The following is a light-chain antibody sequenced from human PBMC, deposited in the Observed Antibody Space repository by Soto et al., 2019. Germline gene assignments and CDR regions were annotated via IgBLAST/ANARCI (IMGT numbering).Light chain of an antibody. Sequence: ASRMTQSPSSLSASTGDRVTITCRASQGISSYLAWYQQKPGKAPKLLIYAASTLQSGVPSRFSGNGSVTDFTLTISCLHSEDFATYDCQQYYSYPLFFCGGTKVEIK. V-gene: IGKV1-8*01. CDR1: QGISSY. J-gene: IGKJ4*01. CDR2: AAS. CDR3: QQYYSYPLF.